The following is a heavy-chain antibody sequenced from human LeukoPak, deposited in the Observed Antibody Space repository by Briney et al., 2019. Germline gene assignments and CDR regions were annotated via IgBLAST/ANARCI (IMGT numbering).Heavy chain of an antibody. V-gene: IGHV4-39*01. CDR1: GGSLSSSSYY. CDR2: IYYSGST. D-gene: IGHD3-16*01. CDR3: ARPPTTGGEDY. J-gene: IGHJ4*02. Sequence: KPSETLSLTCTVSGGSLSSSSYYWGWIRQPPGKGLEWIGSIYYSGSTYYNPSLKSRVTISVDTSKNQFSLKLSSVTAADTAVYYCARPPTTGGEDYWGQGTLVTVSS.